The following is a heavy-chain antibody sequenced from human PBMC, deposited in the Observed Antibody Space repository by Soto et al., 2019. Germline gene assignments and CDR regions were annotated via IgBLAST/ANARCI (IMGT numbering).Heavy chain of an antibody. CDR1: GFTFSSYA. Sequence: GGSLRLSCAASGFTFSSYAMSWVRQAPGKGLEWVSAISGSGGSTYYADSVKGRFTISRDNSKNTLYLQMNSLRAEDTAVYYCAKDVEYSSSSGGYYFDYWGQGTLVTVSS. V-gene: IGHV3-23*01. CDR3: AKDVEYSSSSGGYYFDY. D-gene: IGHD6-6*01. J-gene: IGHJ4*02. CDR2: ISGSGGST.